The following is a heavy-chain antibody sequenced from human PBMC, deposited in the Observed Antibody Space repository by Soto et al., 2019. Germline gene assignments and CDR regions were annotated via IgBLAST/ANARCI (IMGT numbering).Heavy chain of an antibody. CDR2: IYWDDDK. CDR3: VASAYDSRGYYYYFDY. CDR1: GFSLSTSGVG. D-gene: IGHD3-22*01. J-gene: IGHJ4*02. Sequence: QITLKESGPPLVKSTQTLTLTCTFSGFSLSTSGVGVGWIRQPPGKALEWVALIYWDDDKRYSPSLKSRLTITKDTSKNQVVLTMTNMDPVDTATFYCVASAYDSRGYYYYFDYWGQGTLVTVSS. V-gene: IGHV2-5*02.